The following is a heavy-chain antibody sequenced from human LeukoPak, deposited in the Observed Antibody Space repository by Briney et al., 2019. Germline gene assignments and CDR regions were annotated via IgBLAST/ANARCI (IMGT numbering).Heavy chain of an antibody. CDR1: GFTFSSIA. J-gene: IGHJ4*02. Sequence: GSLRLSCAASGFTFSSIAMSWVRQAPDKGLEWVSTISGSGGGTYYADSVKGRFTISRDDSKNTLYLQMNSPRADDTAVYYCAKDLGRYRNNFFDYWGQGNLVTVSS. V-gene: IGHV3-23*01. CDR3: AKDLGRYRNNFFDY. CDR2: ISGSGGGT. D-gene: IGHD1-26*01.